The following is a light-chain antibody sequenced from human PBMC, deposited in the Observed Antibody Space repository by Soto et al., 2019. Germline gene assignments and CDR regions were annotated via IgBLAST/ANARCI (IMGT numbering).Light chain of an antibody. Sequence: QSALTQPRSVSGSPGQSVTISCTGTSSDVGGSNLVSWYQQHAGRAPILVIYDVIKRPSGVPDRFSGSKSGNTASLTISGLQVEDEADYYCCSYAGNSLWVFGGGTMVTVL. CDR3: CSYAGNSLWV. CDR1: SSDVGGSNL. V-gene: IGLV2-11*01. J-gene: IGLJ3*02. CDR2: DVI.